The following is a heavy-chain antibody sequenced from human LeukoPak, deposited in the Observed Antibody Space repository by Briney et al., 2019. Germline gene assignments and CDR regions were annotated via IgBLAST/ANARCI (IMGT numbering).Heavy chain of an antibody. Sequence: GGSLRLSCAASGFTFSSYNMNWVRQAPGRGLEWVSSISHSNSYIYYSDSVKGRFTISRDNAKNSLYLQMNSLRAEDTAVYYCARAFNWNDVGAFDIWGQGTMVTVSS. CDR1: GFTFSSYN. D-gene: IGHD1-20*01. J-gene: IGHJ3*02. CDR2: ISHSNSYI. V-gene: IGHV3-21*01. CDR3: ARAFNWNDVGAFDI.